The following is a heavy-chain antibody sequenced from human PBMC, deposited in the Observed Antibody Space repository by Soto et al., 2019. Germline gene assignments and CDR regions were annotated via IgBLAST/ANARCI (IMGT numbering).Heavy chain of an antibody. J-gene: IGHJ4*02. CDR2: ILNDGTTT. V-gene: IGHV3-74*01. Sequence: EVQLVESGGGLVQPGGSLRLSCTASGFTFSSKWLHWVRQAPGKGLMWISRILNDGTTTNYADSVKGRFTVSRDNAKKTMSLQMNNFRAEDTAVYYCSTWRGGYTYGLDHWGQGTPVTVSS. CDR1: GFTFSSKW. CDR3: STWRGGYTYGLDH. D-gene: IGHD5-18*01.